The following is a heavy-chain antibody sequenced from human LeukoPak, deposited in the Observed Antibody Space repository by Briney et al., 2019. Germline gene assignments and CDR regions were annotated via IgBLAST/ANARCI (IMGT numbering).Heavy chain of an antibody. CDR2: INHSGST. CDR3: AGYHPRNTVDF. CDR1: GGSFSGYY. D-gene: IGHD2/OR15-2a*01. Sequence: SETLSLTCAVYGGSFSGYYWSWIRQPPGKGLEWIGEINHSGSTNYNPSLKSRVTISVDTSKNQFSLKLSSVTAADTAVYYCAGYHPRNTVDFWGQGTLVTVSS. J-gene: IGHJ4*02. V-gene: IGHV4-34*01.